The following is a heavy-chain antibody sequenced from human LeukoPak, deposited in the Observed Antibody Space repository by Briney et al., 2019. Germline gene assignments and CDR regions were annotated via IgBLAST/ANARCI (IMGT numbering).Heavy chain of an antibody. CDR1: GFTFSSYS. D-gene: IGHD6-6*01. V-gene: IGHV3-21*01. CDR2: ISSSSSYI. Sequence: PGGSLRLSCAASGFTFSSYSMNWVRQAPGKGLEWVSSISSSSSYIYYADSVKGRFTISRDNAKNSLYLQINSLRAEDTAVYYCARVPVKYSTWGVYWGQGTLVTVSS. CDR3: ARVPVKYSTWGVY. J-gene: IGHJ4*02.